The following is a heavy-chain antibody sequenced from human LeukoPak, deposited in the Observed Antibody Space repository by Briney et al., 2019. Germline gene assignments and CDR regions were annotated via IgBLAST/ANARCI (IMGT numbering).Heavy chain of an antibody. CDR3: ARGGYYYDSSGLSY. CDR1: GGSFSGYY. Sequence: SETLSLTCAVYGGSFSGYYWSWIRQPPGKGLEWIGEINHSGSTNYNPSLKSRVTISVDTSKNQFSLKLSSVTAADTAVYYCARGGYYYDSSGLSYWGQGTLVTVSS. J-gene: IGHJ4*02. V-gene: IGHV4-34*01. D-gene: IGHD3-22*01. CDR2: INHSGST.